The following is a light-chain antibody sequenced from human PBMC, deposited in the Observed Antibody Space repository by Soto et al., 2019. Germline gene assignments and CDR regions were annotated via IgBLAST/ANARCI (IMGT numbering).Light chain of an antibody. CDR1: QSVRSNY. CDR2: GAS. J-gene: IGKJ1*01. CDR3: QQYSDHWT. Sequence: PGERVTLACRASQSVRSNYLTCYQRKPGKAPRLLIYGASTRATSLPARFSDSGSGTDFTLSISSLQPDDPATYYCQQYSDHWTFGQGTKVDIK. V-gene: IGKV3D-7*01.